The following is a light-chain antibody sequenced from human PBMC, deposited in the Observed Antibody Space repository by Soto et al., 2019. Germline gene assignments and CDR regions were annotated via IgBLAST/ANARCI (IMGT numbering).Light chain of an antibody. V-gene: IGKV3-15*01. CDR3: QQYNEWPIT. J-gene: IGKJ5*01. CDR2: RAS. Sequence: EVVMTQSPATLSLSPGERATLSCRASQSVSSLLAWYQQKPGQAPRLLIYRASTRATGVSGRFSGSGSGTEFTLTITSLQSEDFAVYYCQQYNEWPITFGQGIRLEIK. CDR1: QSVSSL.